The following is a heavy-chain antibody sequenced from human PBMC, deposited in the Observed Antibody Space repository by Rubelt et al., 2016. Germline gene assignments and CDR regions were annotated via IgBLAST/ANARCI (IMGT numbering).Heavy chain of an antibody. CDR3: ARDRDPHSSGWYYFDY. J-gene: IGHJ4*02. V-gene: IGHV3-30*07. D-gene: IGHD6-19*01. Sequence: YTGDSVKGRFTISRDNSKNTLYLQMNSLRAEDTAVYYCARDRDPHSSGWYYFDYWGQGTLVTVSS.